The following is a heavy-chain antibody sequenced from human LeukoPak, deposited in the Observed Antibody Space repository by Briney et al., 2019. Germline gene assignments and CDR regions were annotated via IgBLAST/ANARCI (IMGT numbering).Heavy chain of an antibody. J-gene: IGHJ4*02. Sequence: GWSLRLSCAASGFTFDDYGMGWVRQAPGKGLEWVSVINWNGGRTGYADSVRGRFTISRDNAKNSLYLQMNSLRAEDTAFYCARISGGQWLGDFDYWGQGTLVTVSS. CDR3: ARISGGQWLGDFDY. CDR2: INWNGGRT. CDR1: GFTFDDYG. V-gene: IGHV3-20*04. D-gene: IGHD6-19*01.